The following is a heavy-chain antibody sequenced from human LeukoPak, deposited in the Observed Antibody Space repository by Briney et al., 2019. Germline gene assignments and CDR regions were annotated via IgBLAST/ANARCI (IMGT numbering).Heavy chain of an antibody. V-gene: IGHV4-39*01. Sequence: SETLALTCTVSGGSISSSSYYWGWIRQAPGKGLEWIGNIYCSGSTYYNPSLNRRVIISVDTSKTQCSLKLRTVTAVDTAMYYCARGRDSYNLLGASFDYWGQGTLVTVSS. J-gene: IGHJ4*02. CDR1: GGSISSSSYY. CDR2: IYCSGST. CDR3: ARGRDSYNLLGASFDY. D-gene: IGHD5-24*01.